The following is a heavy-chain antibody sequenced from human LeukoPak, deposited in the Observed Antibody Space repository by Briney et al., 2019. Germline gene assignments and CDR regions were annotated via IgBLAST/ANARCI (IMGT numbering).Heavy chain of an antibody. D-gene: IGHD3-10*01. Sequence: GESLKISCKGSGYSSTSYWIGWARQMPGKGLEWMGIIYPGDSDTRYSPSFQGQVTISADKSISTAYLQWSSLKASDTAMYYCARRSDYYGSGESYYYYGMDVWGQGTTVTVSS. CDR1: GYSSTSYW. CDR3: ARRSDYYGSGESYYYYGMDV. J-gene: IGHJ6*02. CDR2: IYPGDSDT. V-gene: IGHV5-51*01.